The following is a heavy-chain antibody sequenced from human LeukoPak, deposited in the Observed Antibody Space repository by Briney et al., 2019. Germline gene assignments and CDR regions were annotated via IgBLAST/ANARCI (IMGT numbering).Heavy chain of an antibody. CDR2: ISSSSSTI. CDR3: ASGPVVVTAPFDY. Sequence: PGGSLRLSCAASGFTFSSYSMNWVRQAPGKGLEWVSYISSSSSTIYYADSVKGRFTISRDNAKNSLYLQMNSLRAEDTAVYYCASGPVVVTAPFDYWGQGTLVTVSS. J-gene: IGHJ4*02. D-gene: IGHD2-21*02. V-gene: IGHV3-48*01. CDR1: GFTFSSYS.